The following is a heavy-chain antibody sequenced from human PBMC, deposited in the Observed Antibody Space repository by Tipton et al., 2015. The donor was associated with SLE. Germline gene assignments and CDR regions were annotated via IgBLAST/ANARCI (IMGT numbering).Heavy chain of an antibody. CDR1: GYTFTNYD. V-gene: IGHV1-18*01. D-gene: IGHD3-16*01. J-gene: IGHJ3*02. Sequence: QVQLVQSGAEVKKPGASVKVSCKASGYTFTNYDINWVRQAPGQGLEWVGWISTYNDYTKYAQRLQGRVTMTTDTSATTAYMELRSLTSDDTAVCYCARDHPTMITQPDEKKGRPAFHIWGQGTMVTVSS. CDR3: ARDHPTMITQPDEKKGRPAFHI. CDR2: ISTYNDYT.